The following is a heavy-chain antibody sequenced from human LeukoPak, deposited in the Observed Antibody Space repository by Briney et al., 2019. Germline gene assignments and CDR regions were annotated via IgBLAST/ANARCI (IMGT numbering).Heavy chain of an antibody. J-gene: IGHJ6*02. CDR3: ARLYSSSWADFYYYYGMDV. V-gene: IGHV4-39*01. D-gene: IGHD6-13*01. Sequence: SETLSLTCTVSGGSISSSSYYWGWIRQPPGKGLEWIGSIYYSGSTYYNPSLKSRVTISVDTSKNQFSLKLSSVTAADTAVYYCARLYSSSWADFYYYYGMDVWGQGTTVTVSS. CDR2: IYYSGST. CDR1: GGSISSSSYY.